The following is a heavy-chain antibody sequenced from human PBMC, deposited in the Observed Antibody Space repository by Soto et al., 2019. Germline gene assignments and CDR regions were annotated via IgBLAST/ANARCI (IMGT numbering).Heavy chain of an antibody. CDR2: INHRGST. Sequence: SETLSLTCAVYGGSFSGYYWSWIRQPPGKGLEWIGEINHRGSTNHNPSLKSRVTISVDTSKNQTSLKLNSVTAADTAVYYCARFGPTSTRPFWGQGTLVTVSS. V-gene: IGHV4-34*01. CDR1: GGSFSGYY. CDR3: ARFGPTSTRPF. J-gene: IGHJ4*02. D-gene: IGHD3-10*01.